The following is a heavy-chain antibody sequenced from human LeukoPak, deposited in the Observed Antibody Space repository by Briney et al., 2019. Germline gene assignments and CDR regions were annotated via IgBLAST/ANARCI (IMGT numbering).Heavy chain of an antibody. CDR2: IYSGGST. Sequence: GGSLRLSCAASGFTVSSNYMSWVRQAPGKGLEWVSVIYSGGSTYYADSVKGRFTISRDNSKNTLYLQMNSLRAEDTAVYYCAKSLSGRLLFDYWGQGTLVTVSS. CDR3: AKSLSGRLLFDY. D-gene: IGHD6-19*01. CDR1: GFTVSSNY. V-gene: IGHV3-53*01. J-gene: IGHJ4*02.